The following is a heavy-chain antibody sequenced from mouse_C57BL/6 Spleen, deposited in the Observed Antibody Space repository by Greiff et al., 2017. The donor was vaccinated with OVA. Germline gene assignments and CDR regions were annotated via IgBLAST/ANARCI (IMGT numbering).Heavy chain of an antibody. V-gene: IGHV5-17*01. CDR2: ISSGSSTI. CDR1: GFTFSDYG. J-gene: IGHJ1*03. Sequence: EVKLVESGGGLVKPGGSLKLSCAASGFTFSDYGMHWVRQAPEKGLEWVAYISSGSSTIYYADTVKGRFTISRDNAKNTLFLLMTSLRSEDTAMYYCARDTLRYWYFDVWGTGTTVTVSS. D-gene: IGHD1-1*01. CDR3: ARDTLRYWYFDV.